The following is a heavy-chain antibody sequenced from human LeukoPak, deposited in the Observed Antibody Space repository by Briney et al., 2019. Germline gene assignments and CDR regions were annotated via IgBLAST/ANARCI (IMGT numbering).Heavy chain of an antibody. Sequence: GVSVKVSCKVSGYTLTELSMHWVRQAPGKGHEWMGGFDPEDGETIYAQKFQGRVTMTEDTSTDTAYMELSSLRSEDTAVYYCATWPYYYDSSGYYWGQGTLVTVSS. CDR2: FDPEDGET. V-gene: IGHV1-24*01. CDR3: ATWPYYYDSSGYY. J-gene: IGHJ4*02. CDR1: GYTLTELS. D-gene: IGHD3-22*01.